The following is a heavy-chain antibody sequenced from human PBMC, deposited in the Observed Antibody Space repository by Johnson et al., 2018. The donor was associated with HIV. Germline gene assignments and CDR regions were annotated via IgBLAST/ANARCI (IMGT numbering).Heavy chain of an antibody. D-gene: IGHD3-10*01. J-gene: IGHJ3*02. V-gene: IGHV3-66*01. CDR1: GFTVSSNY. CDR3: ARDPPSYGSGSYFRAFDI. Sequence: VQLVESGGGLVQPGGSLRLSCAASGFTVSSNYMSWVRQAPGKGLEWVSVIYSGGNTYYADSVKGRFTISRDNSKNTLSLQMNSLRAEDTAVYYCARDPPSYGSGSYFRAFDIWGQGTIVTVSS. CDR2: IYSGGNT.